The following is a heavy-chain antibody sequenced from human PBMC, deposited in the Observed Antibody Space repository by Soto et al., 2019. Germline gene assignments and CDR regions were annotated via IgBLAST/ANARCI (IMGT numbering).Heavy chain of an antibody. Sequence: ASVKVSCKASGYTFTSYYMHWVRQAPGQGLEWMGIINPSGGSTTYAQKFQGRVTMTRDTSTSTVYMELSSLRSEDTAVDYCARSAALQRVDYWGQGTLVTAPQ. J-gene: IGHJ4*02. CDR3: ARSAALQRVDY. V-gene: IGHV1-46*01. CDR2: INPSGGST. D-gene: IGHD6-13*01. CDR1: GYTFTSYY.